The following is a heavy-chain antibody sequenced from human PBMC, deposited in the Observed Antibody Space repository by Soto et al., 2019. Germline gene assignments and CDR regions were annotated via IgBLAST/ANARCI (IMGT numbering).Heavy chain of an antibody. CDR1: GYTLTELS. Sequence: ASVKVSCKVSGYTLTELSMHWVRQAPGKGLEWMGGFDPEDGETIYAQKFQGRVTMTEDTSTDTVYMELSSLRSEDTAVYYCLFWSGPLEAFDIWGQGTMVTVSS. J-gene: IGHJ3*02. CDR3: LFWSGPLEAFDI. D-gene: IGHD3-3*01. CDR2: FDPEDGET. V-gene: IGHV1-24*01.